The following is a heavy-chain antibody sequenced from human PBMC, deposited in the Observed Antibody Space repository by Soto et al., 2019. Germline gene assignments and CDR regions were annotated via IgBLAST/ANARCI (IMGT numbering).Heavy chain of an antibody. Sequence: SETLSLTCTVSGGSMNYYYWSWIRQSPGKGLEWIGYVYYSGTTYYNPSLQSRVTISIDTAVYYCARGIANRGSAPLGDSPHYYYYGMDVWGQGTTVTVSS. D-gene: IGHD3-10*01. J-gene: IGHJ6*02. CDR2: VYYSGTT. CDR3: YYYYGMDV. CDR1: GGSMNYYY. V-gene: IGHV4-59*01.